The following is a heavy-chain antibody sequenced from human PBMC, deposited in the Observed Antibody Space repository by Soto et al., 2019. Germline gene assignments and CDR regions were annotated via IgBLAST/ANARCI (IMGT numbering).Heavy chain of an antibody. V-gene: IGHV3-33*01. D-gene: IGHD2-15*01. Sequence: QVQLVESGGGVVQPGRSLRLSCAASGFTFSSYGMHWVRQAPGKGLEWVAVIWYDGSNKYYADSVKGRFTISRDNSKNTLYLQMNSLKAEDTAVYYCASDLSRMVGPFDYWGQGTLVTVSS. J-gene: IGHJ4*02. CDR3: ASDLSRMVGPFDY. CDR2: IWYDGSNK. CDR1: GFTFSSYG.